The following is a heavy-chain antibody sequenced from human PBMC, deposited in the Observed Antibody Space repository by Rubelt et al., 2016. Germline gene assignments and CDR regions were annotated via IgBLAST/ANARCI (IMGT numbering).Heavy chain of an antibody. CDR3: AKMSGGFGVLTAGLHFNS. CDR2: IDTDGTS. CDR1: GFSVSPNY. J-gene: IGHJ4*02. D-gene: IGHD3-3*01. V-gene: IGHV3-53*01. Sequence: GGGVVQPGRSLRLSCAASGFSVSPNYMSWFRQAPGKGLEWVSVIDTDGTSYYADSVKGRFTISTDSPKNTLYLQMNSLRAEDTAMYYCAKMSGGFGVLTAGLHFNSWGQGTLVTVSS.